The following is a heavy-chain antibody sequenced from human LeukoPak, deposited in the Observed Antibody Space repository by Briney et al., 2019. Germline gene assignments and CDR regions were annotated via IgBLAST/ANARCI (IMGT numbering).Heavy chain of an antibody. CDR2: INPSGGST. Sequence: ASVKVSCKASGYTFTSYYMHWVRQAPGQELEWMGIINPSGGSTSYAQKFQGRVTMTRDTSTSTVYMELSSLRSEDTAVYYCARDRIVGAPMHRYNWFDPWGQGTLVTVSS. J-gene: IGHJ5*02. CDR3: ARDRIVGAPMHRYNWFDP. D-gene: IGHD1-26*01. CDR1: GYTFTSYY. V-gene: IGHV1-46*01.